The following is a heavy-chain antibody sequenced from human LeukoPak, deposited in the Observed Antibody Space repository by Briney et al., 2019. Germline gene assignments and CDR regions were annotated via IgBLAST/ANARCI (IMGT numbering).Heavy chain of an antibody. V-gene: IGHV3-48*01. Sequence: GGSLRLSCAASGFTFSLYSMNWVRQAPGKGLEWVSYITSGSSTIYYADSVKGRFTISRDNAKNSLFLQMNSLRAEDTAVYYCARDGGGDYWGQGTLVTVSS. CDR1: GFTFSLYS. D-gene: IGHD3-16*01. CDR3: ARDGGGDY. CDR2: ITSGSSTI. J-gene: IGHJ4*02.